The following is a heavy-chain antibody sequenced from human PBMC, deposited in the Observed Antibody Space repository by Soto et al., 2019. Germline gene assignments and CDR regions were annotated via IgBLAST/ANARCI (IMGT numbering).Heavy chain of an antibody. Sequence: GGSLRLSCAASGLSFSDSWMDWVRQAPGKGPEWVANIKEDGSEKNYVDSVKGRFTISRDNAKNSLYPQMNSLRAEDTAVYYCASLGRHGWGQGTTVTVSS. CDR3: ASLGRHG. CDR1: GLSFSDSW. J-gene: IGHJ6*02. D-gene: IGHD3-16*01. CDR2: IKEDGSEK. V-gene: IGHV3-7*01.